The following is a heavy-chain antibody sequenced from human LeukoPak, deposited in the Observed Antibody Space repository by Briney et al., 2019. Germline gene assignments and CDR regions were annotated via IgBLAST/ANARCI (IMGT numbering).Heavy chain of an antibody. CDR2: INHSGST. CDR1: GGSFSGYY. J-gene: IGHJ4*02. D-gene: IGHD3-3*01. CDR3: ARGRDFYDFWSGYCPLFDY. V-gene: IGHV4-34*01. Sequence: SETLSLTCAVYGGSFSGYYWSWIRQPPGKGLEWIGEINHSGSTNYNPSLKSRVTISVDTSKNQFSLKLSSVTAADTAVYYCARGRDFYDFWSGYCPLFDYWGQGTLVTVSS.